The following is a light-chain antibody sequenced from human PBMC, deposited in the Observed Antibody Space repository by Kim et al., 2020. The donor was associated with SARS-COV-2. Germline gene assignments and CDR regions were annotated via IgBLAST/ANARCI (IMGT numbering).Light chain of an antibody. CDR2: AAT. CDR1: QDISHY. CDR3: QSYNSAPWT. V-gene: IGKV1-27*01. Sequence: DIQMTQSPPSLSASVGDRVTITCRASQDISHYLVWFQHKPGKAPKLLIYAATALHSEVPSRFSGSGAGTDFTLTISSLQPEDVATYYCQSYNSAPWTFGQGTKV. J-gene: IGKJ1*01.